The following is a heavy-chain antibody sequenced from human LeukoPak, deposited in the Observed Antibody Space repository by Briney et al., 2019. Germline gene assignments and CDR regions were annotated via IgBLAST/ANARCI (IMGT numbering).Heavy chain of an antibody. CDR1: GFTFSSYA. J-gene: IGHJ4*02. D-gene: IGHD3-10*01. Sequence: GGSLRLSCVASGFTFSSYAMSWVRQAPGKGLEWVSSLSGGSDYIFYADPVKGRFTVSRDNARNTLYLQMNSLRAEDTAVYYSARDPMVRGGYYFDYWGQGTLVTVSS. CDR3: ARDPMVRGGYYFDY. V-gene: IGHV3-21*01. CDR2: LSGGSDYI.